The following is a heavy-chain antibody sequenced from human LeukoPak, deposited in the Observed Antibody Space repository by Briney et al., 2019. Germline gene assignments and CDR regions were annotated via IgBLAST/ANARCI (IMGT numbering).Heavy chain of an antibody. Sequence: SETLSLTCAVYGGSFSGYYWSWIRQPPGKGLEWIGEINHSGSTNYNPSLKSRVTISVDTSKNQFSLKPSSVTAADTAVYYCASRSYSGRPRAFDIWGQGTMVTVSS. CDR2: INHSGST. CDR1: GGSFSGYY. V-gene: IGHV4-34*01. J-gene: IGHJ3*02. CDR3: ASRSYSGRPRAFDI. D-gene: IGHD1-26*01.